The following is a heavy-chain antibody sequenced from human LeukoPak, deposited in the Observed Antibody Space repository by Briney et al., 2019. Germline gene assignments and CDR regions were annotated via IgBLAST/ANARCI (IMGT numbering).Heavy chain of an antibody. J-gene: IGHJ4*02. V-gene: IGHV3-30*18. D-gene: IGHD6-13*01. CDR3: AKSHSSSWCDY. CDR1: GFTFSSYG. CDR2: ISYDGSNK. Sequence: GGSLRLSCAASGFTFSSYGMHWVRQAPGKGLEWVAVISYDGSNKYYADSVKGRFTISRDNSKNTLYLQMNSLRAEDTAVYYCAKSHSSSWCDYWGQGTLVTVSS.